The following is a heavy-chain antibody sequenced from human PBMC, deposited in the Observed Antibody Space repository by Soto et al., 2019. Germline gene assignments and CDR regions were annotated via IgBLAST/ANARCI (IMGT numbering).Heavy chain of an antibody. V-gene: IGHV1-18*01. CDR1: GYTFTSYG. J-gene: IGHJ4*02. CDR3: AREPNYFDY. Sequence: QVQLVQSGAEVKKPGASVKVSCKASGYTFTSYGISWVRQAPGQGLEWMGWISAYNGNTKYAQKRQSRVTMTTDTSTSKADMELRSMRSDDTAVYYCAREPNYFDYWGQGTLVTVSS. CDR2: ISAYNGNT.